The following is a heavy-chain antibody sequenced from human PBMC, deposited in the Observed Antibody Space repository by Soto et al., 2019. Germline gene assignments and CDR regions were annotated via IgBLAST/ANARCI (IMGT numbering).Heavy chain of an antibody. CDR3: AKAVDCSGGSCYSRWFDP. Sequence: GGSLRLSCAAFGLTLSTSSMNWVRQAPGRGLEWISYIRRHTSVTAYADSVKGRFTISRDSAKNSLYLQMDNLRAEDTAVYYCAKAVDCSGGSCYSRWFDPWGQGTLVTVSS. J-gene: IGHJ5*02. V-gene: IGHV3-48*01. D-gene: IGHD2-15*01. CDR2: IRRHTSVT. CDR1: GLTLSTSS.